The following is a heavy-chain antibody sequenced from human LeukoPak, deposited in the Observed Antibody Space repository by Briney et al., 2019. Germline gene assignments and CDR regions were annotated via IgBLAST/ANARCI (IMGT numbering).Heavy chain of an antibody. V-gene: IGHV3-53*01. D-gene: IGHD5-12*01. CDR2: IYSGGTT. CDR3: ARVGYSGYAGVGFDP. J-gene: IGHJ5*02. Sequence: GGSLRLSCAASGFTFSSYEMNWVRQAPGKGLEWVSLIYSGGTTYYADSVKGRFTISRDNSKNTLYLQMNGLRAEDTAVYYCARVGYSGYAGVGFDPWGQGTLVTVSS. CDR1: GFTFSSYE.